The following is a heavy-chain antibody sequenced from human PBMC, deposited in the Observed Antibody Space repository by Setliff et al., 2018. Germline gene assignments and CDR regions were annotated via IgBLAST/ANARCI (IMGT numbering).Heavy chain of an antibody. CDR1: GGSFSDYY. D-gene: IGHD2-21*02. V-gene: IGHV4-34*01. CDR2: FNRTRKI. CDR3: AGGGRYCGGDCYQDDAFDI. Sequence: PSETLSLTCEVSGGSFSDYYWSWIRQSPGKGLEWLGDFNRTRKIDYSPSLKSRLTISVDTSKKQFSLHLNSVTAADTAMYYCAGGGRYCGGDCYQDDAFDIWGQGTMVT. J-gene: IGHJ3*02.